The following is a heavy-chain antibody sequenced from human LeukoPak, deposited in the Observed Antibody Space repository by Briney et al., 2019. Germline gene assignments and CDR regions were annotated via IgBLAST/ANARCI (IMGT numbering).Heavy chain of an antibody. CDR1: GYSFTSYW. CDR3: TRPNSSGPCDY. D-gene: IGHD2-15*01. Sequence: GESLKISCKGSGYSFTSYWIGWGRPMPGKGLEWMGIIYTGDTDTNYHPSFQGHTTISADRSITTAYLQWSRLKASDTAMYYCTRPNSSGPCDYWGQGTLVTVSS. CDR2: IYTGDTDT. V-gene: IGHV5-51*01. J-gene: IGHJ4*02.